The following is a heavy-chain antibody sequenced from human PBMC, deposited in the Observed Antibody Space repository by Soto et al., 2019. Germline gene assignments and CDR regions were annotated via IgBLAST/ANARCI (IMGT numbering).Heavy chain of an antibody. D-gene: IGHD5-12*01. CDR3: AKGLGYSGCDPGYSYDGMDV. V-gene: IGHV3-30*18. Sequence: RGSLRLSCAASGFTFSSYGMHWVRQAPGRGLEWVAVISYDGSNKYYADSVKGRFTISRDNSKNTLYLQMNSLRAEDTAVYYCAKGLGYSGCDPGYSYDGMDVWGQGTTVTVSS. J-gene: IGHJ6*02. CDR1: GFTFSSYG. CDR2: ISYDGSNK.